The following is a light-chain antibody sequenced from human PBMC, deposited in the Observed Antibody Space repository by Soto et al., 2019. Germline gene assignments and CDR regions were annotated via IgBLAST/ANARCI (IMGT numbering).Light chain of an antibody. J-gene: IGKJ1*01. CDR1: ESLLHSDGHTY. V-gene: IGKV2-24*01. Sequence: DIVLTQTPLTASVTPGQPASFSCGSSESLLHSDGHTYLSWLHQRPGQPPRLLIYQISKQFSGVPDRFSGSGAGTNFTLKISRVEVEDVGTFFCMQSSHLRTFGQGTKVEI. CDR3: MQSSHLRT. CDR2: QIS.